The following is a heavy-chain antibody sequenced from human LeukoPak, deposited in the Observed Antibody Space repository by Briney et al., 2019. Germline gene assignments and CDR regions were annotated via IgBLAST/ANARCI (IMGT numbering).Heavy chain of an antibody. V-gene: IGHV3-43*02. CDR2: ISGDGGST. CDR1: GFTFDDYA. CDR3: AKDINYYDSSGLFQH. J-gene: IGHJ1*01. D-gene: IGHD3-22*01. Sequence: GGSLRLSCAASGFTFDDYAMHWVRQAPGKGLEWVSLISGDGGSTYYADSVKGRFTISRDNSKNSLYLQMNSLRTEDTALYYCAKDINYYDSSGLFQHWGQGTLVTVSS.